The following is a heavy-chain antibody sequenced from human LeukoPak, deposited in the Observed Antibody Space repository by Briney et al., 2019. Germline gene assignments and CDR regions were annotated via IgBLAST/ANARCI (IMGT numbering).Heavy chain of an antibody. J-gene: IGHJ6*04. Sequence: SETLSLTCTVSGDSISSYQWTWLRQPPGKGLEWLGYISYGGTAKKNPSLASRVTMSLDKTKKRFALDLTSVIAADTPVYFCARDRWEWFGELSYAMDVWGNGTTVTVSS. CDR1: GDSISSYQ. CDR2: ISYGGTA. CDR3: ARDRWEWFGELSYAMDV. V-gene: IGHV4-59*01. D-gene: IGHD3-10*01.